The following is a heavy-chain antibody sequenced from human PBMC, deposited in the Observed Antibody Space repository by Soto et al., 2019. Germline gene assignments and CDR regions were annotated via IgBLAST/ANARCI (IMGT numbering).Heavy chain of an antibody. Sequence: EVQLLESGGGFVQPGGSLRLSCAASGFTFSSYGMSWVRQAPGKGLEWVSSINNSGSRTYHADSVKVRFTISRDNSKNTLYLQMNSLRAEDTAVYYCAKARTDQSGTYFPFDYWGQGTLVTVSS. CDR1: GFTFSSYG. J-gene: IGHJ4*02. CDR2: INNSGSRT. V-gene: IGHV3-23*01. D-gene: IGHD1-26*01. CDR3: AKARTDQSGTYFPFDY.